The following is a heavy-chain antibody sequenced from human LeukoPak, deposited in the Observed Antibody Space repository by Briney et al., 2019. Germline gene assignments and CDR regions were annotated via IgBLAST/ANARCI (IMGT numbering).Heavy chain of an antibody. J-gene: IGHJ4*02. Sequence: PGGSLRLSCAGSGFTFSDSYKSWIRQAPGKGLEWVSYISDSGTSIYYAESVKGRFTISRDNAKNSLYLQMNSVRAEDTAVYYCARRFRYHDAWISYYHFDYWGQGTLVTVSS. CDR3: ARRFRYHDAWISYYHFDY. CDR2: ISDSGTSI. CDR1: GFTFSDSY. D-gene: IGHD3-3*01. V-gene: IGHV3-11*01.